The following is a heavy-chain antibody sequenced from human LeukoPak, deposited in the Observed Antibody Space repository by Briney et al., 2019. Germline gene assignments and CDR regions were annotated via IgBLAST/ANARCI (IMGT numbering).Heavy chain of an antibody. CDR3: AREDYDSSGYYYGTY. CDR2: IYYSGST. CDR1: GGSISSYY. D-gene: IGHD3-22*01. V-gene: IGHV4-59*01. J-gene: IGHJ4*02. Sequence: SETLSLTCTVSGGSISSYYWSWIRQPPGKGLEWIGYIYYSGSTNYNPSLKSRVTISVDTSKNQISLKLSSVTAADTAVYYCAREDYDSSGYYYGTYWGQGTLVTVSS.